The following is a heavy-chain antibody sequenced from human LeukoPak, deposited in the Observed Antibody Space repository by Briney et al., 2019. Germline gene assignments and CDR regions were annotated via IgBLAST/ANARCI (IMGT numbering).Heavy chain of an antibody. CDR1: GYTFTSYG. J-gene: IGHJ4*02. D-gene: IGHD3-3*01. Sequence: ASVKVSCKASGYTFTSYGISWVRQAPGQGLEWMGWISAYNGNTNYAQKLQGRVTMTTDTSTSTAYMELRSLRSDDTAVYYCARVWEGKNVLRFLEWLSEAPDYWGQGTLVTVSS. CDR3: ARVWEGKNVLRFLEWLSEAPDY. CDR2: ISAYNGNT. V-gene: IGHV1-18*01.